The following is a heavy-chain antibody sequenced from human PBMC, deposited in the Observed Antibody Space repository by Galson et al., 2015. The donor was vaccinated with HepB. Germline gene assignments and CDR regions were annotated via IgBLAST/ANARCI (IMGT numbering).Heavy chain of an antibody. CDR1: GFTFSSYA. Sequence: SLRLSCAASGFTFSSYAMSWVRQAPGKGLEWVSAISGSGGSTYYADSVKGRFTISRDNSKNTLYLQMNSLRAEDTAVYYCAKVGRGGVVALGYFDYWGQGTLVTVSS. J-gene: IGHJ4*02. CDR2: ISGSGGST. CDR3: AKVGRGGVVALGYFDY. D-gene: IGHD2-15*01. V-gene: IGHV3-23*01.